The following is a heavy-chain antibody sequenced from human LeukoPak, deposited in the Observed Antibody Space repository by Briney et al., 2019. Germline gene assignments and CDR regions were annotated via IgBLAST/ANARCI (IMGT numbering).Heavy chain of an antibody. J-gene: IGHJ6*03. V-gene: IGHV3-30*02. Sequence: QPGGSLRLSCAASGFTFSSCDMHWVRQAPGKGLEWLAFILFDGSKIYYADSVRGRFTISRDNSKNTLYLQMNSLRAEDTAVYYCASGGYGNYNYYYYYMDVWGKGTTVTVSS. CDR3: ASGGYGNYNYYYYYMDV. CDR1: GFTFSSCD. D-gene: IGHD3-16*01. CDR2: ILFDGSKI.